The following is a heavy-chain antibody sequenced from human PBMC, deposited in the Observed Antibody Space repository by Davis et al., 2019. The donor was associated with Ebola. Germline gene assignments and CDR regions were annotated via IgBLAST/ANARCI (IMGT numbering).Heavy chain of an antibody. J-gene: IGHJ4*02. CDR2: IKQDGSEK. D-gene: IGHD1-26*01. CDR1: GFTVSSNY. Sequence: GESLKISCAASGFTVSSNYMSWVRQAPGKGLEWVANIKQDGSEKYYVDSVKGRFTISRDNAKNSLYLQMNSLRAEDTAVYYCARDNSGSYSGYWGQGTLVTVSS. CDR3: ARDNSGSYSGY. V-gene: IGHV3-7*03.